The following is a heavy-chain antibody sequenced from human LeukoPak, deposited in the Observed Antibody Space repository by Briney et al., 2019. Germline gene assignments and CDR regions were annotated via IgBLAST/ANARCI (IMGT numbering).Heavy chain of an antibody. V-gene: IGHV3-7*01. CDR1: GFTFSSYW. CDR3: ARVPIAVAGMANWFDP. Sequence: GGSLRLSCAASGFTFSSYWMSWVRQAPGKGLEWVANIKQDGSEKYYVDSVKGRFTISRDNAKNSLYLQMNSLRAEDTAVYYCARVPIAVAGMANWFDPWGQGTLVTVPS. CDR2: IKQDGSEK. J-gene: IGHJ5*02. D-gene: IGHD6-19*01.